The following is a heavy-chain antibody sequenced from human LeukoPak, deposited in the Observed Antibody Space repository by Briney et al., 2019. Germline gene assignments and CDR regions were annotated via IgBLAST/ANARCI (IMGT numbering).Heavy chain of an antibody. D-gene: IGHD3-3*01. CDR1: GGSISSYY. V-gene: IGHV4-59*01. J-gene: IGHJ6*03. Sequence: SETLSLTCTVSGGSISSYYWSWIRQPPGKGLEWIGYIYYSGSTNYNPSLKSRVTISVDTSKNQFSLKLSSVTAADTAVYYCARGWDYDFWSGLPYYMDVWGKGTTVTVSS. CDR3: ARGWDYDFWSGLPYYMDV. CDR2: IYYSGST.